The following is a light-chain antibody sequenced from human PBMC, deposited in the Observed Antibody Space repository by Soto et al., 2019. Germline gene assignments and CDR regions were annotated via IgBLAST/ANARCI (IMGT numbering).Light chain of an antibody. V-gene: IGLV2-23*02. CDR2: EVT. Sequence: QSALTQPATVSGSPGQSITISCTGSSSDVGSYTFVSWYQQHPGKAPKFMIYEVTKRPSGVSNRFSGSKSGNTASLTISGLQAEYEADYYCCSYAGSTTVVVFGGGTKLTVL. J-gene: IGLJ2*01. CDR1: SSDVGSYTF. CDR3: CSYAGSTTVVV.